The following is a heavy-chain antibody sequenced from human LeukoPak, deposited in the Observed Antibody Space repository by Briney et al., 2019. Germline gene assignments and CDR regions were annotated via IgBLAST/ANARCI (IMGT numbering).Heavy chain of an antibody. Sequence: SETLSLTRTVSGGSISSSSYYWGWIRQPPGKGLEWIGSIYYSGSTYYNPSLKSRVTISVDTSKNQFSLKLSSVTAADTAVYYCARRELTVTTRFDPWGQGTLVTVSS. D-gene: IGHD4-11*01. CDR3: ARRELTVTTRFDP. CDR2: IYYSGST. CDR1: GGSISSSSYY. J-gene: IGHJ5*02. V-gene: IGHV4-39*01.